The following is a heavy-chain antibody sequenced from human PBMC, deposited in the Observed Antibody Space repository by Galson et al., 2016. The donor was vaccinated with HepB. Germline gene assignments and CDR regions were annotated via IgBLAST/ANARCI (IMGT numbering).Heavy chain of an antibody. CDR1: GFNFSTYW. CDR2: IKPDGSDK. V-gene: IGHV3-7*03. CDR3: ASWSYGMDV. Sequence: SLRLSCAASGFNFSTYWMRWVRQAPGKGLEWVANIKPDGSDKYYVDSVKGRFTISRDNAKNSLYLKMNSLRAEDTAVYYCASWSYGMDVWGQGTTVTVSS. J-gene: IGHJ6*02.